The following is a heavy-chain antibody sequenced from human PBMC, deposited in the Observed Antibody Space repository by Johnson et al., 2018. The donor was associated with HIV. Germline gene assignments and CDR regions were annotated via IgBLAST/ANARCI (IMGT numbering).Heavy chain of an antibody. Sequence: EVQLVESGGGLIHPGGSLRLSCVASGFCVSDNYMSWVRQAPGKGLEWVSAFSGSGGSTYYADSVTGRFTISSDNSKNTLYLQMHSLRAEDTAVYYCAKDRMYDYGDYGGAFDIWGQGTMVTVSS. CDR1: GFCVSDNY. J-gene: IGHJ3*02. CDR2: FSGSGGST. D-gene: IGHD4-17*01. V-gene: IGHV3-23*04. CDR3: AKDRMYDYGDYGGAFDI.